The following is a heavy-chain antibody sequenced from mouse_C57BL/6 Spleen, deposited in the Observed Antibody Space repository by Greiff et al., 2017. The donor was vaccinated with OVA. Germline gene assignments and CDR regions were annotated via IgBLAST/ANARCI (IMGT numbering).Heavy chain of an antibody. D-gene: IGHD1-1*01. CDR2: ISSGGSYT. V-gene: IGHV5-6*01. CDR3: ARHGLITTVVEEYFDV. CDR1: GFTFSSYG. Sequence: EVQVVESGGDLVKPGGSLKLSCAASGFTFSSYGMSWVRQTPDKRLEWVATISSGGSYTYYPDSVKGRFTISRDNAKNTLYLQMSSLKSEDTAMYYCARHGLITTVVEEYFDVWGTGTTVTVSS. J-gene: IGHJ1*03.